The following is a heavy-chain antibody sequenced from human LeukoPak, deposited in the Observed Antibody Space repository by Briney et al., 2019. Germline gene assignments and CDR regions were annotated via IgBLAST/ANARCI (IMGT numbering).Heavy chain of an antibody. CDR2: ISSSSSYI. CDR1: GFTFSSYS. Sequence: PGGSLRLSCAASGFTFSSYSMNWVRQAPGKGLEWVSSISSSSSYIYYADSVKGRFTISRDNAKNSLYLQMNSLRAGDTAVYYCASVSGWFFDYWGQGTLVTVSS. CDR3: ASVSGWFFDY. D-gene: IGHD6-19*01. J-gene: IGHJ4*02. V-gene: IGHV3-21*01.